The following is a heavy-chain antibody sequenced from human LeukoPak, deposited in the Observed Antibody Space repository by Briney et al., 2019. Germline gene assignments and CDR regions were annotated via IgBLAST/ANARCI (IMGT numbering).Heavy chain of an antibody. Sequence: SQTLSLTCTVSGGSISSGDYYWSWIRQPPGKGLEWIGYIYYSGSTYYNPSLKSRVTISVDTSKNQSSLKLSSVTAADTAVYYCAREGIEYSSSSYAFDIWGQGTMVTVSS. J-gene: IGHJ3*02. CDR2: IYYSGST. CDR1: GGSISSGDYY. D-gene: IGHD6-6*01. CDR3: AREGIEYSSSSYAFDI. V-gene: IGHV4-30-4*01.